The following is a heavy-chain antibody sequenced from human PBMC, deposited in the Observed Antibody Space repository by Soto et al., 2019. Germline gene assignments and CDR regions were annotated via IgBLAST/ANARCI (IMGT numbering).Heavy chain of an antibody. CDR1: GGTFSGYA. D-gene: IGHD1-20*01. J-gene: IGHJ1*01. CDR3: AIDPRSITGTTSSEDFQQ. CDR2: IIPVLGIT. Sequence: QAQLMQSGAEVKKPGSSVKVSCKASGGTFSGYAISWVRQAPGQGLEWMGGIIPVLGITNYAQKFQGRITIAADESTGTAHMDLRSLSSEDPAVYYCAIDPRSITGTTSSEDFQQWGQGTLVTVSS. V-gene: IGHV1-69*01.